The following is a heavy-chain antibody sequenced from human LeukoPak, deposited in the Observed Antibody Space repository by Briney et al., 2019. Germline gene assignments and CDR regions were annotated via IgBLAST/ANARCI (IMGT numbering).Heavy chain of an antibody. CDR1: GGPISSYY. D-gene: IGHD4-4*01. V-gene: IGHV4-59*01. CDR3: ARHDYRSFFDY. J-gene: IGHJ4*02. Sequence: SETLSLTCTVSGGPISSYYWSWIRQPPGKGLEWIGYIYYSGSSNYNSPFKSRLTISVDTSKNQFSLKLKSVTAADTAVYYCARHDYRSFFDYWGQGILVTVSS. CDR2: IYYSGSS.